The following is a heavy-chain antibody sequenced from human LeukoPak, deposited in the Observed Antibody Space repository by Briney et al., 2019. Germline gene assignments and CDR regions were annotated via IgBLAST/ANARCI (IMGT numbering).Heavy chain of an antibody. Sequence: GGSLRLSCAASGFRFSSYAMSWVRQAPGKGLEWVPAISGSGSNTFYADSVKGRFTISRDNSKNTLYLQMNSLRAKDTAVYYCAKHRPYCGGDCYFSLDYWGQGTLVTASS. D-gene: IGHD2-21*02. CDR2: ISGSGSNT. V-gene: IGHV3-23*01. CDR3: AKHRPYCGGDCYFSLDY. CDR1: GFRFSSYA. J-gene: IGHJ4*02.